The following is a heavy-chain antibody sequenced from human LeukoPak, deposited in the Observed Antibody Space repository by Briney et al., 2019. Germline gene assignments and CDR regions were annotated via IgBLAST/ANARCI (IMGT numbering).Heavy chain of an antibody. CDR3: ARDTYYYDSSGYYQYYFDY. Sequence: ASVKVSGKASGYTFTSYGISWVGQAPGQGLEWMGWISAYNGNTNYAQKLQGRVTMTTDTSTSTAYMELRSLRSDDTAVYYCARDTYYYDSSGYYQYYFDYWGQGTLVTVSS. J-gene: IGHJ4*02. V-gene: IGHV1-18*01. D-gene: IGHD3-22*01. CDR2: ISAYNGNT. CDR1: GYTFTSYG.